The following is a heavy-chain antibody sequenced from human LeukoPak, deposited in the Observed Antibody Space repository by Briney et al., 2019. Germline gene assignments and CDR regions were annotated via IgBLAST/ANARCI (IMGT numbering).Heavy chain of an antibody. Sequence: PSETLSLTCTVSGGSIGSYYWSWIRQPPGKGLEWIGYIYYSGSTNYNPSLKSRVTISVDTSKNQFSLKLSSVTAADTAVYYCAREFNDYGSGSYPDVWGKGTTVTVSS. D-gene: IGHD3-10*01. CDR2: IYYSGST. V-gene: IGHV4-59*01. J-gene: IGHJ6*04. CDR1: GGSIGSYY. CDR3: AREFNDYGSGSYPDV.